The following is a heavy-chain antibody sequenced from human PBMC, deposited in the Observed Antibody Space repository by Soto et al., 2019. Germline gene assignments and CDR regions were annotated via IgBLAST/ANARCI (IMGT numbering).Heavy chain of an antibody. V-gene: IGHV3-23*01. CDR1: GFTFSSYA. CDR2: ISASGGST. J-gene: IGHJ4*02. D-gene: IGHD6-13*01. Sequence: GGSLRLSCAASGFTFSSYAMSWARQAPGKGLEWVSGISASGGSTDYADSVKGRFTISRDNSKNTLYVQMNSLRAEDTAVYYCAKTPYSSSWYYFDYWGQGTPVTVSS. CDR3: AKTPYSSSWYYFDY.